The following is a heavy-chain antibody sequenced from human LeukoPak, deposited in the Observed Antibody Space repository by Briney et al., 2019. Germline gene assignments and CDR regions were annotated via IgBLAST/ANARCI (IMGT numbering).Heavy chain of an antibody. J-gene: IGHJ3*02. V-gene: IGHV3-33*06. Sequence: GGSLRLSCAASGFTFSSYGMHWVRQAPGKRLEWVAVIWYDGSNKYYADSVKGRFTISRDNSKNTLYLQMNSLRAEDTAVYYCAKVLDYYDSSGYSDAFDIWGQGTMVTVSS. CDR3: AKVLDYYDSSGYSDAFDI. CDR2: IWYDGSNK. D-gene: IGHD3-22*01. CDR1: GFTFSSYG.